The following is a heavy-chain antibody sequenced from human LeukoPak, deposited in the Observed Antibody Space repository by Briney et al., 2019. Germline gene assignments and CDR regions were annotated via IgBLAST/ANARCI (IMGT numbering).Heavy chain of an antibody. V-gene: IGHV3-23*01. J-gene: IGHJ4*02. CDR2: ISGSGGST. CDR1: GFTFSSYA. D-gene: IGHD5-18*01. CDR3: ARVLGGYSYGDF. Sequence: GSLRLSCAASGFTFSSYAMSWVRQAPGKGLEWVSAISGSGGSTYYADSVKGRFTISRDNSKNTLYLHMNSLRLEDTAVYYCARVLGGYSYGDFWGQGTLVTVSS.